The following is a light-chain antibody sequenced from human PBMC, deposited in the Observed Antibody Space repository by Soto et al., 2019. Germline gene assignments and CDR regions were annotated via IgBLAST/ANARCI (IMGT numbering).Light chain of an antibody. J-gene: IGKJ1*01. CDR1: QDISKD. CDR3: LQDHDYPRT. V-gene: IGKV1-6*01. CDR2: SAT. Sequence: AIQMTQSPTSLSASVGDRVIITCRASQDISKDLGWYQQKPGKAPKFLIYSATSTQSGVPSTFIGSGFGTDFTLTISSLQPEDFATYYCLQDHDYPRTFGQGTKGEF.